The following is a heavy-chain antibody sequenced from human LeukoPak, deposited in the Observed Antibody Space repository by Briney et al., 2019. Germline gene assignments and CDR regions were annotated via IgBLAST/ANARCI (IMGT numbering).Heavy chain of an antibody. CDR3: AKDPAIIVGATTGYY. Sequence: GGSLRLSCAASGFTFSSYAMHWVRQAPGKGLEWVAVISNDGSNKYYADSVKGRFTISRDNSKNTLYLQMNSLRAEDTAVYYCAKDPAIIVGATTGYYWGQGTLVTVSS. D-gene: IGHD1-26*01. CDR1: GFTFSSYA. CDR2: ISNDGSNK. V-gene: IGHV3-30*04. J-gene: IGHJ4*02.